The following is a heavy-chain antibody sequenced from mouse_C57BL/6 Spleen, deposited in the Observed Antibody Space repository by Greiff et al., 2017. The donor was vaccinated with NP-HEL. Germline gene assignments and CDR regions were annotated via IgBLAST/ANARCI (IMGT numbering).Heavy chain of an antibody. V-gene: IGHV5-6*02. CDR3: ARRPITTVVGDAMDY. J-gene: IGHJ4*01. D-gene: IGHD1-1*01. CDR1: GFTFSSYG. Sequence: EVKLMESGGDLVKPGGSLKLSCAASGFTFSSYGMSWVRQTPDKRLEWVATISSGGSYTYYPDSVKGRFTLSRDNAKNTLYLHMSSLKSEDTAMYYCARRPITTVVGDAMDYWGQGTSGTVSS. CDR2: ISSGGSYT.